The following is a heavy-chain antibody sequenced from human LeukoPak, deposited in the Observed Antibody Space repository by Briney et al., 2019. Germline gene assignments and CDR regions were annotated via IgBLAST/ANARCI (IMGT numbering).Heavy chain of an antibody. J-gene: IGHJ6*02. CDR2: IYYSGST. V-gene: IGHV4-30-4*01. CDR1: GGSISSGDDY. CDR3: ASTNERDYGGPGNYGMDV. Sequence: SETLSLTCTVSGGSISSGDDYWSWIRQPPGKGLEWIGYIYYSGSTYYNPSLKSRVTISVDTSKNQFSLKLSSVTAADTAVYYCASTNERDYGGPGNYGMDVWGQGTTVTVSS. D-gene: IGHD4-17*01.